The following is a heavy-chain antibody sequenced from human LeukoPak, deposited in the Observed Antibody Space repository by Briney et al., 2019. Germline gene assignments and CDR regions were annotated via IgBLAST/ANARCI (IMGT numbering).Heavy chain of an antibody. Sequence: SETLSLTCAVYGGSFSGYYWSSIRQPPGKGLEWIGEINHSGSTNYNPSLKSRVTISVDTSKNQFSLKLSSVTAADTAVYYCARASRLNSRGWSVDYWGQGTLVTVSS. D-gene: IGHD6-19*01. CDR2: INHSGST. CDR1: GGSFSGYY. V-gene: IGHV4-34*01. J-gene: IGHJ4*02. CDR3: ARASRLNSRGWSVDY.